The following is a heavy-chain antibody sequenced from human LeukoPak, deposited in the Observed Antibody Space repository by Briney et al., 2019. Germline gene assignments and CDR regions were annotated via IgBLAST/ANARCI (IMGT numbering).Heavy chain of an antibody. CDR1: GFTFSSYA. CDR3: AKDLVWSGSYLEAFDI. V-gene: IGHV3-23*01. CDR2: ISGSGGST. J-gene: IGHJ3*02. Sequence: GGSLRLSCAASGFTFSSYAMSWVRPAPGKGLEWVSAISGSGGSTYYADSVKGRFTISRDNSKNTLYLQMNSLRAEDTAVYYCAKDLVWSGSYLEAFDIWGQGTMVTVSS. D-gene: IGHD1-26*01.